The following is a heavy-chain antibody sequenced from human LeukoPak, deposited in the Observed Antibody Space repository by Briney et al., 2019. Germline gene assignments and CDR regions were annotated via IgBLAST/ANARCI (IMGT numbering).Heavy chain of an antibody. D-gene: IGHD3-3*01. J-gene: IGHJ4*02. CDR3: TTVREFWSGLFDY. CDR1: GFTFSNAW. V-gene: IGHV3-15*01. CDR2: IKSKTDGGTT. Sequence: GGSLRLSCAASGFTFSNAWMSWVRQAPGKGLKWVGRIKSKTDGGTTDYAAPVKGRFTISRDDSKNTLYLQMNSLKTEDTAVYYCTTVREFWSGLFDYWGQGTLVTVSS.